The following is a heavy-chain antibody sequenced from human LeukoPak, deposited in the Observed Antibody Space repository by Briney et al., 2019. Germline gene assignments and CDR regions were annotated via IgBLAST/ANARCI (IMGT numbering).Heavy chain of an antibody. D-gene: IGHD2-2*01. J-gene: IGHJ4*02. CDR3: ARSKSSYLDY. CDR2: INHSGST. V-gene: IGHV4-34*01. Sequence: PSETLSLTCAVYGGSFSGYYWSWIRQPPGKGLEWIGEINHSGSTNYNPSLKSRVTISVDTSKNQFSLKLSSVTAADTAVYYCARSKSSYLDYWGQGTLVTVSS. CDR1: GGSFSGYY.